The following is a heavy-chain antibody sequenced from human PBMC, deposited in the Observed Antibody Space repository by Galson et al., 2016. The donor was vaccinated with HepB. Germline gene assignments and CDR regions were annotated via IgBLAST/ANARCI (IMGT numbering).Heavy chain of an antibody. CDR3: AKELDGEVAGPFDL. CDR1: GFSFDDYA. Sequence: SLRLSCAASGFSFDDYAMHWVRQRPGRGLEWVAVISWNSDYIVYADSLKGRFIISRDNAKNSLYLQMNSLRPEDTAFYYCAKELDGEVAGPFDLWGRGTLASVSS. CDR2: ISWNSDYI. J-gene: IGHJ2*01. D-gene: IGHD6-19*01. V-gene: IGHV3-9*01.